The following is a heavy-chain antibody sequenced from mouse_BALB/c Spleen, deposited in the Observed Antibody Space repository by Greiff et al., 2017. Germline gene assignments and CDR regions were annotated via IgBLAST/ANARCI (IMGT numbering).Heavy chain of an antibody. CDR1: GYTFTSYY. CDR2: IYPGNVNT. V-gene: IGHV1S56*01. D-gene: IGHD1-1*01. J-gene: IGHJ2*01. Sequence: QVQLQQSGPELVKPGASVRISCKASGYTFTSYYIHWVKQRPGQGLEWIGWIYPGNVNTKYNEKFKGKATLTADKSSSTAYMQLSSLTSEDSAVYFCAREPITTVVEGYFDYWGQGTTLTVSS. CDR3: AREPITTVVEGYFDY.